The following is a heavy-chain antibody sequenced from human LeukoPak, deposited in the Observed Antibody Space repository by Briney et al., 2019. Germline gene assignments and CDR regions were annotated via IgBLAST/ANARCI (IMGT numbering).Heavy chain of an antibody. D-gene: IGHD4-23*01. J-gene: IGHJ4*02. CDR2: IKSKTDGGTT. CDR1: GFTFSNAW. Sequence: GGSLRLSCAASGFTFSNAWMSWVRQAPGKGLEWVGRIKSKTDGGTTDYAAPVKGRFTISRDNAKNTLYLQMNSLRAEDTAVYYCARPYGGNSFFDYWGQGTLVTVSS. V-gene: IGHV3-15*05. CDR3: ARPYGGNSFFDY.